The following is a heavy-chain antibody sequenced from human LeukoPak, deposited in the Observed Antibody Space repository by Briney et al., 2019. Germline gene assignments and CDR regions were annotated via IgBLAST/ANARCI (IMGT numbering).Heavy chain of an antibody. CDR3: ARDRSTVAGIDY. J-gene: IGHJ4*02. V-gene: IGHV3-7*01. Sequence: GGSLRLSCAASGFTFSTYWMAWVRQAPGKGLEWVATIKPDGGDKYYVDSVKGRFTISRANARNSLFLQMNSLRAEDTAVYYCARDRSTVAGIDYWGQGTLVTVSS. CDR1: GFTFSTYW. D-gene: IGHD6-19*01. CDR2: IKPDGGDK.